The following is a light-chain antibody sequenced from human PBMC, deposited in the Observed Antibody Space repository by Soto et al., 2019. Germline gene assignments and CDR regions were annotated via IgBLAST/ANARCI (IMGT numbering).Light chain of an antibody. CDR3: QQSFTTLPIT. CDR2: ATS. Sequence: DIQMTQSPSSLSASVGDTVTITCRASQSISNFLNWYQQKPGKAPKLLIYATSNLHSGVPSRFSGGVSETDFTLTISGLQLEDLANYYGQQSFTTLPITFGQGTRLEIK. J-gene: IGKJ5*01. V-gene: IGKV1-39*01. CDR1: QSISNF.